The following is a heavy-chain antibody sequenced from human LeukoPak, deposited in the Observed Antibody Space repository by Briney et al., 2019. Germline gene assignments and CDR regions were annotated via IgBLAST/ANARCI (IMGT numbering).Heavy chain of an antibody. CDR2: IKQDGSEK. Sequence: GGSLRLSCVASGFSFGSNWMSWVRQAPGKGLEWAANIKQDGSEKNYVDSVKGRFTISRDNAKNSLYLQMNSLRAEDTAVYYCARLRYSDYWGQGTLVTVSS. V-gene: IGHV3-7*03. J-gene: IGHJ4*02. D-gene: IGHD2-21*01. CDR3: ARLRYSDY. CDR1: GFSFGSNW.